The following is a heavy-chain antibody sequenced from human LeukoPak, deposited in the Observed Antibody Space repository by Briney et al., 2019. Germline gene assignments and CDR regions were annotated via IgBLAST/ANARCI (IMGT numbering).Heavy chain of an antibody. V-gene: IGHV3-23*01. D-gene: IGHD6-6*01. CDR2: ISGSGGST. J-gene: IGHJ3*02. Sequence: GSLRLSCAASGFTFSSYAMSWVRQAPGKGLEWVSAISGSGGSTYYADSVKGRFTISRDNAKNSLYLQMNSLRAEDTAVYYCARVGLVHNAFDIWGQGTMVTVSS. CDR3: ARVGLVHNAFDI. CDR1: GFTFSSYA.